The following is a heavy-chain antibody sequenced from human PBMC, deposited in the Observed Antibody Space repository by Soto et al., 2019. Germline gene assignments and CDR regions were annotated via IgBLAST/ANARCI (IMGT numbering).Heavy chain of an antibody. J-gene: IGHJ6*02. CDR1: VGSISSSSYY. D-gene: IGHD4-17*01. Sequence: TSETLSLTCSVAVGSISSSSYYWGWIRQPPGKGLEWIGSIYYSGSTYYNPSLKSRVTISADTSKNQFSLKLRSVTAADTAVYYCASLGKDTVLTQAYYYGMDVWGQGPTVT. CDR2: IYYSGST. CDR3: ASLGKDTVLTQAYYYGMDV. V-gene: IGHV4-39*01.